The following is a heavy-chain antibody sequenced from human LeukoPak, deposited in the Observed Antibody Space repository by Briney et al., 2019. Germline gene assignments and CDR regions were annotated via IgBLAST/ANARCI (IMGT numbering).Heavy chain of an antibody. CDR2: ISSSGSTI. CDR3: ARDYDYGDYPGY. V-gene: IGHV3-48*03. J-gene: IGHJ4*02. Sequence: PGGSLRLSCAASGFTFSGYEMNWVRQAPGKGLEWVSYISSSGSTIYYADSVKGRFTISRDNAKNSLYLQMNSLRAEDTALYYCARDYDYGDYPGYWGQGTLVTVSS. CDR1: GFTFSGYE. D-gene: IGHD4-17*01.